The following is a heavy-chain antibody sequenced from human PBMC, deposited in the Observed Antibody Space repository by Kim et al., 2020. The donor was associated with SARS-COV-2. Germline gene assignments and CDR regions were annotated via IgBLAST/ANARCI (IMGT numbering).Heavy chain of an antibody. CDR3: AKDLQSITIFGVVIIDSVDYYGMDV. Sequence: GGSLRLSCAASGFTFSSYGMHWVRQTPGKGLEWVAVISYDGSNKYYADSVKGRFTISRDNSKNTLYLQMNSLRAEDTAVYYCAKDLQSITIFGVVIIDSVDYYGMDVWGQGTTVTVSS. J-gene: IGHJ6*02. CDR1: GFTFSSYG. CDR2: ISYDGSNK. V-gene: IGHV3-30*18. D-gene: IGHD3-3*01.